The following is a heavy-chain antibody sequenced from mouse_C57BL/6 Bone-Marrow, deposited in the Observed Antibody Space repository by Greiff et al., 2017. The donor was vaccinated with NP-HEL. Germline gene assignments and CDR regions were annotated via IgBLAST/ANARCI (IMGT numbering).Heavy chain of an antibody. V-gene: IGHV14-2*01. CDR2: IDPEDGET. Sequence: EVKLMESGAELVKPGASVKLSCTASGFNIKDYYMHWVKQRTEQGLEWIGRIDPEDGETKYAPKFQGKATITADTSSNTAYLQLSSLTSEDTAVYYCAFRQLRQRNYFDYWGQGTTLTVSS. D-gene: IGHD3-2*02. J-gene: IGHJ2*01. CDR3: AFRQLRQRNYFDY. CDR1: GFNIKDYY.